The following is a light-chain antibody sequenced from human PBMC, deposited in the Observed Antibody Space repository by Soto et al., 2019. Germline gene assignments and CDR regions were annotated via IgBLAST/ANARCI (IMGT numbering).Light chain of an antibody. CDR2: SAS. CDR3: QQYGSSPIT. V-gene: IGKV3-20*01. J-gene: IGKJ5*01. CDR1: RSVSGSY. Sequence: EIVLTQSPGTLSLSPGERVTLSCRASRSVSGSYLAWYQQKPGQAPRVLIYSASLRATGIPDRFSGSGSGTDFSLTISRLEPEDFAVYYCQQYGSSPITFGQGTRREIK.